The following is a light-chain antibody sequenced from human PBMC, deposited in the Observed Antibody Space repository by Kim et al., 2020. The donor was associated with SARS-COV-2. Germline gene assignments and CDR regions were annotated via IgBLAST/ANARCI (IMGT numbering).Light chain of an antibody. J-gene: IGKJ4*01. CDR2: GAS. V-gene: IGKV3-20*01. CDR3: QQYSSSPLT. Sequence: STGERATLSCRASQSVSSTYLALYQQKPGQAPRLLIYGASSRATGVPDRFSGSGSGTDFTLTISRLEPEDCAVYYCQQYSSSPLTFGGGTKVDIK. CDR1: QSVSSTY.